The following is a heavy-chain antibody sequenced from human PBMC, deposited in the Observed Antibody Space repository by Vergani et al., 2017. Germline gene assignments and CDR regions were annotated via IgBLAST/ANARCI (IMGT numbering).Heavy chain of an antibody. D-gene: IGHD2-21*02. CDR2: IYYSGST. V-gene: IGHV4-59*01. J-gene: IGHJ3*02. Sequence: QVQLQESGPGLVKPSETLTLTCTASGGSISSYYWSWIRQPPGKGLEWIGYIYYSGSTNYNPSLKSRVTISVDTSKNQFSLMLSSVTAADTAVYYCARNXYCGGDCYSDAFDIWGQGTMVTVSS. CDR1: GGSISSYY. CDR3: ARNXYCGGDCYSDAFDI.